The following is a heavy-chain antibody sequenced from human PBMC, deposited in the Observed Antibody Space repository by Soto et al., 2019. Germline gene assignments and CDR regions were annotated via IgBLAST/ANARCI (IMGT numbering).Heavy chain of an antibody. CDR1: GGTFSSYT. CDR2: IIPILGIA. D-gene: IGHD6-13*01. Sequence: SVKVSCKASGGTFSSYTISWVRQAPGQGLEWMGRIIPILGIANYAQKFQGRVTITADKSTSTAYMELSSLRSEDTAVYYCARAGAAAGSPTGHWGQGTLVTAPQ. CDR3: ARAGAAAGSPTGH. V-gene: IGHV1-69*02. J-gene: IGHJ4*02.